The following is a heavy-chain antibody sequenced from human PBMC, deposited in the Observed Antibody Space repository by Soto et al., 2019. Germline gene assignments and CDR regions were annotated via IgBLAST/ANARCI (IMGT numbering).Heavy chain of an antibody. J-gene: IGHJ5*02. D-gene: IGHD6-13*01. V-gene: IGHV3-53*04. CDR3: ARVIAGSSWYRGDWLDP. CDR2: IYSGGST. CDR1: GFTVSSNY. Sequence: EVQLVESGGGLVQPGGSLRLSCAASGFTVSSNYMSWVRQAPGKGLEWVSVIYSGGSTYYADSVKGRFTISRHNSKNTLYLQMNRRRAEAPAVYYCARVIAGSSWYRGDWLDPWGQGTLVTVSS.